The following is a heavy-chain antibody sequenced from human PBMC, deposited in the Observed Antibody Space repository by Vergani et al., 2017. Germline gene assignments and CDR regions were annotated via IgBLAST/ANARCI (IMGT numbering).Heavy chain of an antibody. CDR2: IGWNSGSI. Sequence: EMHLVESGGGLVQPGRSLRLSCAASGFSFDDYAMHWVRQAPGKGLEWVSGIGWNSGSINYADSVKGRFTISRDNAKNSLYLQMNSLRAEDTALYYCAKAARITIFGVVTYFDYWGQGTLVTVSS. CDR3: AKAARITIFGVVTYFDY. D-gene: IGHD3-3*01. V-gene: IGHV3-9*01. CDR1: GFSFDDYA. J-gene: IGHJ4*02.